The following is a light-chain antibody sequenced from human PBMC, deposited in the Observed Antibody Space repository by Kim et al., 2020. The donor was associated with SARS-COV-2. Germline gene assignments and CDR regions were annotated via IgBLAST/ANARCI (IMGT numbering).Light chain of an antibody. CDR1: SSNIGSNT. J-gene: IGLJ1*01. Sequence: QSVLTQPPSASGTPGQRVTISCSGSSSNIGSNTVNWYQRLPGTAPKVLIYSNNQRPSGVPDRFSGSKSGTSASLAISGLQSEDEADYYCAAWDDSLNGLYVFGTGTKVTVL. CDR2: SNN. V-gene: IGLV1-44*01. CDR3: AAWDDSLNGLYV.